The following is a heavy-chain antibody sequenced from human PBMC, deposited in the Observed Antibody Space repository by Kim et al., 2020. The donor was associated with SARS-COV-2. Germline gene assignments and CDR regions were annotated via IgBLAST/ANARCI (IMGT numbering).Heavy chain of an antibody. Sequence: ASVKVSCKASGYTFTSYGISWVRQAPGQGLEWMGWISAYNGNTNYAQKLQGRVTMTTDTSTSTAYMELRSLRSDDTAVYYCARAFSSGWYVHWFDPWGQGTLVTVSS. CDR3: ARAFSSGWYVHWFDP. V-gene: IGHV1-18*01. D-gene: IGHD6-19*01. J-gene: IGHJ5*02. CDR1: GYTFTSYG. CDR2: ISAYNGNT.